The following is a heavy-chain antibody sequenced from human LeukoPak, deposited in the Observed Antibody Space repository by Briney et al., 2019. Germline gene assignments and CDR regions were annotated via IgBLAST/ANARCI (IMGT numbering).Heavy chain of an antibody. Sequence: SETLSLTCAVYGGSFSGYYWSWIRQPPGKGLEWIGEINHSGSTNYNPSLKSRVTISVDTSKNQFSLKLSSVTAADTAVYYCARRFDYWGQGTLVAVSS. CDR2: INHSGST. J-gene: IGHJ4*02. D-gene: IGHD3-3*01. CDR1: GGSFSGYY. V-gene: IGHV4-34*01. CDR3: ARRFDY.